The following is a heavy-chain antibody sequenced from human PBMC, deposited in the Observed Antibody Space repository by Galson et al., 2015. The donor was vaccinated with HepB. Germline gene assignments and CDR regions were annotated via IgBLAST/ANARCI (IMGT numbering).Heavy chain of an antibody. J-gene: IGHJ4*02. V-gene: IGHV3-11*06. Sequence: SLRLSCAASGFTFSDYYMSWIRQAPGKGLEWVSYISSSSSYTNYADSVKGRFTISRDNAKNSLYLQMNSLRAEDTAVYYCARDLRSPRRLWFGELWSPDYWGQGTLVTVSS. CDR1: GFTFSDYY. CDR3: ARDLRSPRRLWFGELWSPDY. D-gene: IGHD3-10*01. CDR2: ISSSSSYT.